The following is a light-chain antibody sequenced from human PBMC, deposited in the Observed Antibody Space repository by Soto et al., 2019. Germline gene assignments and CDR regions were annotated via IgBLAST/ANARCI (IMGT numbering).Light chain of an antibody. CDR3: QQYNTFWT. CDR1: QSISSW. J-gene: IGKJ1*01. V-gene: IGKV1-5*01. CDR2: DVS. Sequence: DIQMTQSPSTLSASLGDRVTITFRASQSISSWLAWYQQKPGKAPKLLIYDVSSLESGVPSRFSGTGSGTEFTLTIYSLQPDDSAIYYCQQYNTFWTFGQGTKVDIK.